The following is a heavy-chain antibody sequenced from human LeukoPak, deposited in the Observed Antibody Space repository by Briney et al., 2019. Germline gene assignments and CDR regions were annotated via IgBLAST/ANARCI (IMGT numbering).Heavy chain of an antibody. D-gene: IGHD3-10*01. Sequence: SETLSLNCTVSGDSINNYYWSWIRQPAGKGLEWIGRIYTSGSTNYNPSLKSRVTVSVDTSKNQFSLKLSSVTAADTAVYYCARVSLVRGAPDYYFDYWGQGTLVTVSS. CDR3: ARVSLVRGAPDYYFDY. CDR1: GDSINNYY. V-gene: IGHV4-4*07. CDR2: IYTSGST. J-gene: IGHJ4*02.